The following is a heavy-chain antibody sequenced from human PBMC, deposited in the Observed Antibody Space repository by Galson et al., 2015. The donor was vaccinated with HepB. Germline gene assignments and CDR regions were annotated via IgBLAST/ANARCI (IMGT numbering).Heavy chain of an antibody. CDR2: ITPSGDNT. Sequence: SLRLSCAVSGFTFSHYAMSWVRQAPGKGLEWVSAITPSGDNTYSADSMKGRFTISRDNSQNTLFLQMNSLRADDTAIYFCAKVFPEKTDGWYRQALYYFDSWGQGTRVTVSS. J-gene: IGHJ4*02. CDR1: GFTFSHYA. CDR3: AKVFPEKTDGWYRQALYYFDS. V-gene: IGHV3-23*01. D-gene: IGHD6-19*01.